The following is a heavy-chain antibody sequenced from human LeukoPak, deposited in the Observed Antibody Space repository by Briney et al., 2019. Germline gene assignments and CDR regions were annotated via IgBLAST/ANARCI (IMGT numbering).Heavy chain of an antibody. D-gene: IGHD5-18*01. Sequence: SETLSLTCAVYGGSFSGYYWSWIRQPPGKGLEWIGEINHSGSTNYNPSLKSRVTISVDTSKNQFSLKLSSVTAADMAVYYCARVRGYSYGYLDYWGQGTLVTVSS. CDR2: INHSGST. CDR3: ARVRGYSYGYLDY. V-gene: IGHV4-34*01. CDR1: GGSFSGYY. J-gene: IGHJ4*02.